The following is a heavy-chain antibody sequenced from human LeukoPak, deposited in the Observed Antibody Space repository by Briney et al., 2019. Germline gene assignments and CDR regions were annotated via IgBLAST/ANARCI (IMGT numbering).Heavy chain of an antibody. CDR1: GFTFSDYY. CDR3: ARTLMVRGGNYYMDV. D-gene: IGHD3-10*01. CDR2: IYSGGST. V-gene: IGHV3-53*01. Sequence: GGSLRLSCAASGFTFSDYYMSWIRQAPGKGLEWVSVIYSGGSTYYADSVKGRFTIPRDNSKNTLYLQMNSLRAEDTAVYYCARTLMVRGGNYYMDVWGKGTTVTVSS. J-gene: IGHJ6*03.